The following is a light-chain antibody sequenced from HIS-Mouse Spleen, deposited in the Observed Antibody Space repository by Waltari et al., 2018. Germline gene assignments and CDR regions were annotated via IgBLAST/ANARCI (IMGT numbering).Light chain of an antibody. CDR1: QSLLHSNGYNY. Sequence: DIVMTQSPLSLPVPPGEPATISCSSSQSLLHSNGYNYLDWYLQKPWQSPQLLIYLGSNRASGVPDRFSGSGSGTDFTLKISRVEAEDVGVYYCMQALQTWTFGQGTKVEIK. V-gene: IGKV2-28*01. CDR3: MQALQTWT. CDR2: LGS. J-gene: IGKJ1*01.